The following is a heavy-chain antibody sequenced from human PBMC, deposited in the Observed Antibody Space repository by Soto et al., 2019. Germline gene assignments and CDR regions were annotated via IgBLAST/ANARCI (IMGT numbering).Heavy chain of an antibody. CDR3: ASSVVPAATASYGMDV. CDR1: GYTFTRYY. D-gene: IGHD2-2*01. J-gene: IGHJ6*02. Sequence: GASVKVSCKASGYTFTRYYMHWVRQAPGQGLERMGWISAYNGNTNYAQKLQGRVTMTTDTSTSTAYMELRSLRSDDTAVYYCASSVVPAATASYGMDVWGQGTTVTVSS. V-gene: IGHV1-18*04. CDR2: ISAYNGNT.